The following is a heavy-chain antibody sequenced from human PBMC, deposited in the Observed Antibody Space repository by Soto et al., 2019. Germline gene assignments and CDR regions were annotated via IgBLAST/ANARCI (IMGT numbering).Heavy chain of an antibody. CDR3: ARVPLSDADYPSGNGMDV. CDR2: IKQDGSEK. D-gene: IGHD4-17*01. Sequence: GSLRLSCAASGFTFSSYWMSWVRQAPGKGLEWVANIKQDGSEKYYVDSVKGRFTISRDNAKNSLYLQMNSLRAEDTAVYYCARVPLSDADYPSGNGMDVWGQGTTVTVSS. CDR1: GFTFSSYW. J-gene: IGHJ6*02. V-gene: IGHV3-7*03.